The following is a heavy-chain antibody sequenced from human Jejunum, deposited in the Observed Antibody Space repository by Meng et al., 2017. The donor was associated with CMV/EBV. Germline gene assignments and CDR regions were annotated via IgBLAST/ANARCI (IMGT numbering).Heavy chain of an antibody. V-gene: IGHV4-4*02. CDR2: IYQTGNT. J-gene: IGHJ5*02. D-gene: IGHD1-14*01. CDR3: AISPNQDPGP. Sequence: SLHCAVSGAYIKSDLWWSWVRQPPGKGLEWIGEIYQTGNTKYNPSLRSRVTISMDKSKNQFSLNLSSVTAADTAFYYCAISPNQDPGPWGQGTLVTVSS. CDR1: GAYIKSDLW.